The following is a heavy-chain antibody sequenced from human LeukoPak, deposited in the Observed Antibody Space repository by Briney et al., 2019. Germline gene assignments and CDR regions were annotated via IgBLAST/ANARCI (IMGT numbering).Heavy chain of an antibody. J-gene: IGHJ5*02. V-gene: IGHV4-39*01. CDR3: ARLVEVGVWFDP. CDR2: IYYSGST. D-gene: IGHD2-15*01. CDR1: GGSISSGSYY. Sequence: SVTLSLAFTVSGGSISSGSYYWGWLRQPPGHGLEGIGSIYYSGSTYYNPSLKSRVTISVDTSKNQFSLKLSSVTAADTAVYYCARLVEVGVWFDPWGQGTLVTVSS.